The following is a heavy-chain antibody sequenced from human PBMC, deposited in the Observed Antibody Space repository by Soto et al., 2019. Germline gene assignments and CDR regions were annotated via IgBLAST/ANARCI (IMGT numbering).Heavy chain of an antibody. V-gene: IGHV5-51*01. J-gene: IGHJ6*02. CDR2: IYPGDSDT. CDR1: GYSFTSYW. Sequence: GESLKISCKGSGYSFTSYWIGWVRQMPGKGLEWMGIIYPGDSDTRYSPSFQGQVTISADKSISTAYLQWSSLKASDTAMYYCATPRSSVARYYYYGMDVWGQGTTVTVSS. CDR3: ATPRSSVARYYYYGMDV. D-gene: IGHD6-6*01.